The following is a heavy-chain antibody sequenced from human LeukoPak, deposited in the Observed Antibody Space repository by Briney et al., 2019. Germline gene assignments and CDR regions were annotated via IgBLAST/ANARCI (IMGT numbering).Heavy chain of an antibody. J-gene: IGHJ4*02. CDR1: GFTFSSSYS. D-gene: IGHD2-21*02. Sequence: GGSLRLSCAASGFTFSSSYSMNWVRQAPGKGLEWVAHISLTTTTVSYADSVKGRFTMFRDNAKNSLFLQINSLRPDDTAVYYCSRDGDCAFDHWGQGTLVTVSS. CDR3: SRDGDCAFDH. V-gene: IGHV3-48*01. CDR2: ISLTTTTV.